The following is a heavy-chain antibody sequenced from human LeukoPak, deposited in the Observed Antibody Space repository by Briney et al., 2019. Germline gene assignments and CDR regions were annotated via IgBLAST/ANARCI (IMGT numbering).Heavy chain of an antibody. V-gene: IGHV3-48*03. CDR3: GRSRVDI. D-gene: IGHD1-26*01. J-gene: IGHJ4*02. Sequence: GGSLRLSCAASGFTFSNYEMNWVRQAPGEGLEWVSYISSSGTTIYYADSVKGRFTISRDNAKNSLYLQMNSLGVEDTAVYYCGRSRVDIWGQGTLVTVSS. CDR2: ISSSGTTI. CDR1: GFTFSNYE.